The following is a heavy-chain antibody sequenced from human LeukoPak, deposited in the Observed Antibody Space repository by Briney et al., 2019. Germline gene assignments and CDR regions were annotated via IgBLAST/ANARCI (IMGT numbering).Heavy chain of an antibody. Sequence: GGSLRLSCAASGFIFSSYSMNWVRQAPGKGLEWVSSISSSSSYIYYADSVKGRFTISRDNAKNSLYLQMNSLRAEDTAVYYCARFFIVVAGYDYWARGPLVTVS. CDR2: ISSSSSYI. CDR3: ARFFIVVAGYDY. D-gene: IGHD6-19*01. CDR1: GFIFSSYS. J-gene: IGHJ4*02. V-gene: IGHV3-21*01.